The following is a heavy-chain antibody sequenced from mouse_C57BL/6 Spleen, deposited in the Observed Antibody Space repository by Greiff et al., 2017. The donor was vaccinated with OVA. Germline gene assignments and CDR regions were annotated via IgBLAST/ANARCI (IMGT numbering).Heavy chain of an antibody. CDR2: IRSKSSNYAT. D-gene: IGHD4-1*01. Sequence: EVQLVESGGGLVQPKGSLKLSCAASGFTFNTYAMHWVRQAPGKGLEWVARIRSKSSNYATYYADSVKDRFTISRDDSQSMLYLQMNNLKTEDTAMYYCVRGDPNWDIYYAMDYWGQGTSVTVSS. J-gene: IGHJ4*01. CDR3: VRGDPNWDIYYAMDY. CDR1: GFTFNTYA. V-gene: IGHV10-3*01.